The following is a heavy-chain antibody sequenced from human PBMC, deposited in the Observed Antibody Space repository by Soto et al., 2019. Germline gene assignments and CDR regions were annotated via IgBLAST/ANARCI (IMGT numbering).Heavy chain of an antibody. Sequence: SETLSLTCIVSGGSISSDDYYWSWIRQPPGGGLEWIGYIYYSGRTHYNPSLESRLTISIDTSKDQFSLNLNSVTAADTAVYYCVRGLSNSPDYFDAWGQGALVTVSS. D-gene: IGHD6-6*01. V-gene: IGHV4-30-4*01. CDR1: GGSISSDDYY. J-gene: IGHJ4*02. CDR2: IYYSGRT. CDR3: VRGLSNSPDYFDA.